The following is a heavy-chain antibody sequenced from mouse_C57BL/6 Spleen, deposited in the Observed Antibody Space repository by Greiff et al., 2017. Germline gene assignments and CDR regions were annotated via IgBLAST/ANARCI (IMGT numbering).Heavy chain of an antibody. Sequence: QVQLKQPGAELVKPGASVKLSCKASGYTFTSYWMHWVKQRPGQGLEWIGMIHPNSGSTNYNEKFKSKATLTVDKSSSTAYMQLSSLTSEDSAVYYCAREDSNYGYYYAMDYWGQGTSVTVSS. CDR1: GYTFTSYW. D-gene: IGHD2-5*01. J-gene: IGHJ4*01. V-gene: IGHV1-64*01. CDR3: AREDSNYGYYYAMDY. CDR2: IHPNSGST.